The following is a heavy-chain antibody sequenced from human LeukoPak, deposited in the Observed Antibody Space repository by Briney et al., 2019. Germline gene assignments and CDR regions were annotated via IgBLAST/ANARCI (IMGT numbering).Heavy chain of an antibody. J-gene: IGHJ4*02. D-gene: IGHD3/OR15-3a*01. CDR2: ISWNSGTR. CDR1: GFNFNDYA. Sequence: GRSLRLSCAASGFNFNDYAMHWVRQAPGKGLEWVSSISWNSGTRGYADSVKGRFTISRDNAKNSLYLQMNSLRAEDMALYYCAKDGGAMDYFFDYLGQGTLVTVSS. V-gene: IGHV3-9*03. CDR3: AKDGGAMDYFFDY.